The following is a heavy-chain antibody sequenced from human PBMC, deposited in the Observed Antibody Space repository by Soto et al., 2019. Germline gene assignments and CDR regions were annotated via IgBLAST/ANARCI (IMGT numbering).Heavy chain of an antibody. Sequence: GGSLSLSCAASGFTFSSYAMSWVRQAPGKGLEWVSAISGSGGSTYYADSVKGRFTISRDNSKNTLYLQMNSLRAEDTAVYYFAKDGSYYDFWSGYYTDRFDPWGQGTLVTVSS. J-gene: IGHJ5*02. CDR1: GFTFSSYA. D-gene: IGHD3-3*01. CDR3: AKDGSYYDFWSGYYTDRFDP. CDR2: ISGSGGST. V-gene: IGHV3-23*01.